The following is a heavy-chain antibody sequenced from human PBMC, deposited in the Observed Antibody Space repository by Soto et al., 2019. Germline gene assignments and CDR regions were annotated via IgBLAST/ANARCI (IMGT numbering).Heavy chain of an antibody. CDR1: GYSFAGYW. CDR3: ARQIYDSDTGPNFQYYFDS. D-gene: IGHD3-22*01. Sequence: GETLKISCKGSGYSFAGYWITWVRQKPGKGLEWMGRIDPSDSQTYYSPSFRGHVTISVTKSITTVFLQWSSLRASDTAMYYCARQIYDSDTGPNFQYYFDSWGQGTPVTVST. J-gene: IGHJ4*02. CDR2: IDPSDSQT. V-gene: IGHV5-10-1*01.